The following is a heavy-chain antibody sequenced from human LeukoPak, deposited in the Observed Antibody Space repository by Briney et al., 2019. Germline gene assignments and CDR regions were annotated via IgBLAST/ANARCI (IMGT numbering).Heavy chain of an antibody. V-gene: IGHV1-8*03. D-gene: IGHD6-13*01. J-gene: IGHJ4*02. CDR2: MNPNSGNT. CDR3: ARVGGHSSSWYFELDY. CDR1: GYTFTSYD. Sequence: ASVKVSCKASGYTFTSYDINCVRQATGQGLEWMGWMNPNSGNTGYAQKFQGRVTITRNTSISTAYMELSSLRSEDTAVYYCARVGGHSSSWYFELDYWGQGTLVTVSS.